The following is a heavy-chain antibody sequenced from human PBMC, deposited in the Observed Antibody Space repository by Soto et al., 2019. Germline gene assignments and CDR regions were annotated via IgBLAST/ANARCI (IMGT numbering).Heavy chain of an antibody. D-gene: IGHD2-8*01. J-gene: IGHJ2*01. CDR1: GFTFSSYA. CDR3: AEDFVLMVYATYWYFDL. V-gene: IGHV3-23*01. Sequence: EVQLLESGGGLVQPGGSLRLSCAASGFTFSSYAMSWVRQAPGKGLEWVSAISGSGGSTYYADSVKGRFTISRDNSKNTLYLQMNSLRAEDTAVYYCAEDFVLMVYATYWYFDLWGRGTLVTVSS. CDR2: ISGSGGST.